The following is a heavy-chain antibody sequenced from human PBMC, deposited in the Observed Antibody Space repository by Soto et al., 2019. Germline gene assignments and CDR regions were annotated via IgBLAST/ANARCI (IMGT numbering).Heavy chain of an antibody. CDR3: ARTTYYYDSSGLQDVYFDY. Sequence: QVQLVQSGAEVKKPGASVKVSCNASGYTFTGYYMHWVRQAPGQGLELMGWINPNSGGTNYAQKFQGWVTMTRDTSISTAYMELSRLRSDDTAVYYCARTTYYYDSSGLQDVYFDYWGQGTLVTVSS. V-gene: IGHV1-2*04. CDR2: INPNSGGT. CDR1: GYTFTGYY. J-gene: IGHJ4*02. D-gene: IGHD3-22*01.